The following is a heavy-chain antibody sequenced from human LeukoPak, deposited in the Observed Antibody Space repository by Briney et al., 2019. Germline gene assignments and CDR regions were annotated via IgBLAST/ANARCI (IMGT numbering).Heavy chain of an antibody. D-gene: IGHD2-15*01. CDR1: GGSISSYY. CDR2: IYYSGST. Sequence: SETLSLTCTVSGGSISSYYWSWIRQPPGKGLEWIGYIYYSGSTNYNPSLKSRVTISVDTSKNQFSLKLSSVTAADTAVYYCARDLGYCSGGSYYSGGRHPNWGQGTLVTVSS. J-gene: IGHJ4*02. CDR3: ARDLGYCSGGSYYSGGRHPN. V-gene: IGHV4-59*01.